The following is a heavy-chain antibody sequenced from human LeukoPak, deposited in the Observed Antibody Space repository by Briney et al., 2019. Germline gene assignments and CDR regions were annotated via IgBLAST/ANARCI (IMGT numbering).Heavy chain of an antibody. CDR1: GGSISSGSYY. CDR2: IYTSGST. V-gene: IGHV4-61*02. J-gene: IGHJ3*02. Sequence: PSQTLSLTCTVSGGSISSGSYYWSWIRQPAGKGLEWIGRIYTSGSTNYNPSLKSRLILSVDTSKDQFSLKMSSVTAADTAVYYCARGIAAAPERAFDIWGQGTMVTVSS. CDR3: ARGIAAAPERAFDI. D-gene: IGHD6-13*01.